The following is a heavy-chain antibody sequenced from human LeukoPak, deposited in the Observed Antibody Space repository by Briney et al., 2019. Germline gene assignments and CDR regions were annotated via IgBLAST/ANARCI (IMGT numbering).Heavy chain of an antibody. Sequence: GVSLRLSCAASGFTFSDYYMSWIRQAPGKGLEWVSYISSSGSTIYYADSVKGRFTISRENAKNSLYLQMNSLRAEDTAVYYCARVSNGDIVATIPTPDFDYWGQGTLVTVSS. V-gene: IGHV3-11*01. CDR3: ARVSNGDIVATIPTPDFDY. CDR1: GFTFSDYY. J-gene: IGHJ4*02. CDR2: ISSSGSTI. D-gene: IGHD5-12*01.